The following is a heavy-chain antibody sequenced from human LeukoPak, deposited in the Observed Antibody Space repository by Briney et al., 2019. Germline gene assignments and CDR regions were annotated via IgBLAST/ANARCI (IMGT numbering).Heavy chain of an antibody. CDR2: INDSGST. Sequence: SETLSLTCAVYGGSFSGYYWSWIRQPPGKGLEWIGEINDSGSTNCNPSLKSRVTISVDTSMNQFSLRLSSLTAADTAVYYCAARDSYGSGSYPIDYWGQGTLVTVSS. J-gene: IGHJ4*02. D-gene: IGHD3-10*01. CDR1: GGSFSGYY. V-gene: IGHV4-34*01. CDR3: AARDSYGSGSYPIDY.